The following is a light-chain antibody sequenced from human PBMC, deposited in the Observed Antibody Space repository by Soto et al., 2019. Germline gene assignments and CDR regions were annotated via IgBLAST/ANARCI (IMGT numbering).Light chain of an antibody. CDR1: QSVSSSY. J-gene: IGKJ1*01. CDR2: GAS. Sequence: EIVLTQSPGTLSLSPGERATLSCRASQSVSSSYLAWYQQKPGQAPRHLIYGASSRATGIPDRFSGSGSGTDFTLTISRLEPEDFAVYYCHQYGSSQSFGQGTKVEIK. V-gene: IGKV3-20*01. CDR3: HQYGSSQS.